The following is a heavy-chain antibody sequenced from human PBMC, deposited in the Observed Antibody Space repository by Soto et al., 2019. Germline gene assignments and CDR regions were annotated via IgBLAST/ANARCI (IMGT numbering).Heavy chain of an antibody. CDR1: GGSFSGYY. V-gene: IGHV4-34*01. CDR3: ARDKAPSDV. Sequence: PSETLSLTCAVYGGSFSGYYWSWVRQPPGKGLEWIGEINHSGSTNYNPSLKSRVTISVDTSKNQFSLKLSSVTAADTAVYYCARDKAPSDVWGQGTTVTVSS. CDR2: INHSGST. J-gene: IGHJ6*02.